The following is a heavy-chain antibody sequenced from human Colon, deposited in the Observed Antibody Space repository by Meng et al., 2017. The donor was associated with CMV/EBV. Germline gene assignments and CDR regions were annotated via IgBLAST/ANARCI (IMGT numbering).Heavy chain of an antibody. D-gene: IGHD5-24*01. J-gene: IGHJ4*02. Sequence: CKAVGYTFTGYNIHWVRQAPGQGLEWMGWINPNMGGPTYAQKFKGRVTVTRDTSISTVYMEVNSLTSDDTAVYYCARAGDDYFDLWGQGTLVTVSS. V-gene: IGHV1-2*02. CDR3: ARAGDDYFDL. CDR2: INPNMGGP. CDR1: GYTFTGYN.